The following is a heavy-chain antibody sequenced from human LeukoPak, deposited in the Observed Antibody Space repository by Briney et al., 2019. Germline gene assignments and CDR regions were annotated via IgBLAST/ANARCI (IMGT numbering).Heavy chain of an antibody. CDR3: ARLGTARNNWFDP. D-gene: IGHD1-1*01. CDR2: IYYSGST. V-gene: IGHV4-39*01. J-gene: IGHJ5*02. Sequence: SETLSLTCTVSGGSISSSSYYWGWIRQPPGKGLEWIGSIYYSGSTHYNPSLKSRVTISVDTSKNQFSLKLSSVTAADTAVYYCARLGTARNNWFDPWGQGTLVTVSS. CDR1: GGSISSSSYY.